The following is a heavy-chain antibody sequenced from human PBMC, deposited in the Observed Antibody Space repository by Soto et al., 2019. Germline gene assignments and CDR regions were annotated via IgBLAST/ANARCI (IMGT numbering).Heavy chain of an antibody. Sequence: LRLSCVASGFTFENYAMSWVRQAPGKGLEWVSAISGSGGTTYYSDSVKGRFTISRDNSKNTVYLQMNDLRVEDAAEYFCAKDSWAIFGVPAGEYYAMDVWGQGTTVTVSS. CDR2: ISGSGGTT. CDR1: GFTFENYA. D-gene: IGHD3-3*01. J-gene: IGHJ6*02. V-gene: IGHV3-23*01. CDR3: AKDSWAIFGVPAGEYYAMDV.